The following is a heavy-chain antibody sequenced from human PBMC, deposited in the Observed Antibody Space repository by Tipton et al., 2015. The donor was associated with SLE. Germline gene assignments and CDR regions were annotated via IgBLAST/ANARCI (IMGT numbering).Heavy chain of an antibody. CDR1: GFTFRSYG. Sequence: SLRLSCAASGFTFRSYGMHWVRQAPGKGLEWVAVIWFDGSNKDYADSVKGRFTISRDNSKNTLYLEMHSLRLEDTAVYHCAKDLGSSSDFWGQGTLVTVSS. D-gene: IGHD6-6*01. V-gene: IGHV3-33*06. CDR2: IWFDGSNK. J-gene: IGHJ4*02. CDR3: AKDLGSSSDF.